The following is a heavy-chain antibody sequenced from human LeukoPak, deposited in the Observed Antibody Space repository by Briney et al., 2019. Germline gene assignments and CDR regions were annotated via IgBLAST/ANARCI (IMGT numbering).Heavy chain of an antibody. CDR2: ISGSGGST. D-gene: IGHD4-17*01. Sequence: GGSLRLSCAASGFTFSSYAMSWVRQAPGKGLEWVSAISGSGGSTYYADSVKGRFTISRDNSKNTLYLEMNSLRAEDSAVYFCAKADGVGHYYSYAMGVWGQGTTVTVSS. CDR3: AKADGVGHYYSYAMGV. J-gene: IGHJ6*02. CDR1: GFTFSSYA. V-gene: IGHV3-23*01.